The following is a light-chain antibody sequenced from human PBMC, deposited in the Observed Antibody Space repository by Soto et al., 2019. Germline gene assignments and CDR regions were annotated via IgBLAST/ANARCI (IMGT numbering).Light chain of an antibody. CDR3: QQYGRSPPMYT. J-gene: IGKJ2*01. CDR1: QSLSSSY. Sequence: ETVLTQSPGTLSVSPGERATLSCRASQSLSSSYLAWYQQKPGQAPRLLIYGASNRATGIPDRFSGSGSGTDFTLTISRLEPEDFAVYYCQQYGRSPPMYTFGQGTKLEIK. V-gene: IGKV3-20*01. CDR2: GAS.